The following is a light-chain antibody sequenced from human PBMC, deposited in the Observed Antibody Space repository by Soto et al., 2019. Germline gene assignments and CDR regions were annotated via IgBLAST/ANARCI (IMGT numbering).Light chain of an antibody. J-gene: IGKJ1*01. CDR1: QSISSY. Sequence: DIQMTQSPSSLSAYEGDRVTITCRASQSISSYLNWYQQRPGKAPKLLSYTASTLQSGVPSRFSGSGSGTEFTFTISSLQPEDYATYHCQQSYNTPRTFGQGTKVEIK. CDR3: QQSYNTPRT. CDR2: TAS. V-gene: IGKV1-39*01.